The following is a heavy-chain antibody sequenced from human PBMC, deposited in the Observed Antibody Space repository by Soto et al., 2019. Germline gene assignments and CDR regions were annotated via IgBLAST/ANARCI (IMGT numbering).Heavy chain of an antibody. CDR3: AKDLLVVGRRADY. CDR2: ISGSGIST. Sequence: EVQLLESGGGLVQPGGSLRLSCAASGFTFSSYAMSWVRQAPGKGLEWVSGISGSGISTYYADSVKGRFTISRDNSKNTLYLQMNSLRAEDTAAYYCAKDLLVVGRRADYWGQGTLVTVS. CDR1: GFTFSSYA. V-gene: IGHV3-23*01. J-gene: IGHJ4*02. D-gene: IGHD2-15*01.